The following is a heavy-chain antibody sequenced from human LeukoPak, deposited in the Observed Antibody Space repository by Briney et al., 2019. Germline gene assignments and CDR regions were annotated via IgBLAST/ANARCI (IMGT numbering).Heavy chain of an antibody. CDR2: INTDGSST. CDR3: ARDSLQRYCSGGSCYGEVNSFDY. Sequence: PGGSLRLSCAASGFTFSSYRMHWVRQAPGKGLVWVSRINTDGSSTSYADSVKGRFTISRDNAKNTLYLQMNSLRAEDTAVYYCARDSLQRYCSGGSCYGEVNSFDYWGQGTLVTVSS. J-gene: IGHJ4*02. D-gene: IGHD2-15*01. V-gene: IGHV3-74*01. CDR1: GFTFSSYR.